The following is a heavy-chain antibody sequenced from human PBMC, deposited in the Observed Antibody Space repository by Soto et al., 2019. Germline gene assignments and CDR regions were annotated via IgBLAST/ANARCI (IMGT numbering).Heavy chain of an antibody. Sequence: VQLVQSGAEVKKPGSSVKVSCKASGGTFSNYPFIWVRQAPGQGLDWKGGIIPIFGTTDYGQRFQGRVTITADESTNTAYMELSSLRSDDTAVYYCSRGLYCGGGCYSHFNYWGQGTLVTVSS. CDR1: GGTFSNYP. CDR3: SRGLYCGGGCYSHFNY. D-gene: IGHD2-21*02. J-gene: IGHJ4*02. V-gene: IGHV1-69*01. CDR2: IIPIFGTT.